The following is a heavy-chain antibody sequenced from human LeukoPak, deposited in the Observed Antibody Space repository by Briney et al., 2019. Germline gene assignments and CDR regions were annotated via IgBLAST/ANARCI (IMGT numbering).Heavy chain of an antibody. D-gene: IGHD2/OR15-2a*01. CDR3: ARLASFSPAY. J-gene: IGHJ4*02. Sequence: ASVKVSCKASGYTFTGYYMLWVRQAPGQGLEWMGWINPNSGGTNYAQKFQGRVTMTRDTSISAAYMELSRLRSDDTAVYYCARLASFSPAYWGQGTLVTVSS. CDR2: INPNSGGT. V-gene: IGHV1-2*02. CDR1: GYTFTGYY.